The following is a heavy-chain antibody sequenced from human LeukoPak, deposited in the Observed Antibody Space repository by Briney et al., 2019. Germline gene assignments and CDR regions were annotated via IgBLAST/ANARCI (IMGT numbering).Heavy chain of an antibody. V-gene: IGHV1-2*02. J-gene: IGHJ4*02. D-gene: IGHD6-13*01. Sequence: ASVKVSCKASGYTFTGYYMHWVRQAPGQGLEWMGWINPNSGGTNYAQKFQGRVTMTRDTSISTAYMELSRLRSDDTAVYYRARAASRIAATCGYWGQGTLVTVSS. CDR2: INPNSGGT. CDR1: GYTFTGYY. CDR3: ARAASRIAATCGY.